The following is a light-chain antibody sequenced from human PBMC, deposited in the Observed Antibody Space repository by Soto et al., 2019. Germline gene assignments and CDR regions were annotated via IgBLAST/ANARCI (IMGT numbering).Light chain of an antibody. J-gene: IGKJ2*01. CDR2: LGS. Sequence: EIVMTQSPPSLTVTPGEPASISCRSSQRLLHSNGNNFLDWYLQKPGQSPQLLIYLGSNRASGVPDRVSGSAAGTDFTLKIIRVEAEDVGVYYCMQDLQTKYNSGQGTKVDIK. CDR1: QRLLHSNGNNF. V-gene: IGKV2-28*01. CDR3: MQDLQTKYN.